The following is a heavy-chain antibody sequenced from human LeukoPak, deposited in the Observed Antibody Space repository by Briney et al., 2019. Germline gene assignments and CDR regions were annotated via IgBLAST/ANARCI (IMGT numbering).Heavy chain of an antibody. CDR2: INSDGSST. CDR1: GFTFSSYW. J-gene: IGHJ4*02. CDR3: ARDPASSSWYGIDY. V-gene: IGHV3-74*01. Sequence: GGSLRLSCAASGFTFSSYWMSWVRQAPGKGLVWVSRINSDGSSTSYADSVKGRFTISRDNAKNTLYLQMNSLRAEDTAVYYCARDPASSSWYGIDYWGQGTLVTVSS. D-gene: IGHD6-13*01.